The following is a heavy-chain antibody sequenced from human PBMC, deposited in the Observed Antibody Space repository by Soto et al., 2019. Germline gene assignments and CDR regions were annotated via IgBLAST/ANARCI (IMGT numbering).Heavy chain of an antibody. D-gene: IGHD2-2*01. Sequence: LRLSCAASRFTFSSYAMCWVRQAPGKRLEWVSSIRVSGGSTYYADSVKGRFTISRDNSKNTLYLHMNSLRAEDTAVYYCAQDGYSITRNKPLDYWGQGTLVTVSS. CDR1: RFTFSSYA. J-gene: IGHJ4*02. CDR3: AQDGYSITRNKPLDY. CDR2: IRVSGGST. V-gene: IGHV3-23*01.